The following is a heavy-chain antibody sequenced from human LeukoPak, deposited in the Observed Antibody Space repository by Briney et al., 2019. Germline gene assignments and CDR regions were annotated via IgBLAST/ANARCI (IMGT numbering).Heavy chain of an antibody. Sequence: SETLSLTCTVSGGSISNYYWSWIRQPPGKGLEWIGYIFYSGSTNYNPSLKGRVTISIDTSKNQFSLKLSSVTAADTAVYYCATGSGSYPHNWGQGTLVTVSS. CDR3: ATGSGSYPHN. V-gene: IGHV4-59*01. CDR1: GGSISNYY. CDR2: IFYSGST. J-gene: IGHJ4*02. D-gene: IGHD3-10*01.